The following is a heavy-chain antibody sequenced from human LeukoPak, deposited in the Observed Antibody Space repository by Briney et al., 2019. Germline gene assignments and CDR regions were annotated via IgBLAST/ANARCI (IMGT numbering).Heavy chain of an antibody. CDR3: ARDRRGYNYGPFDY. CDR1: GGSFSGYY. Sequence: QSSETLSLTCAVYGGSFSGYYWNWIRQPPGKGLEWVSYISSSGSNIDYADSVKGRFTISRDNAKNSLYLQMNSLRDEDTAVYSCARDRRGYNYGPFDYWGQGTLVTVSS. CDR2: ISSSGSNI. D-gene: IGHD5-18*01. V-gene: IGHV3-48*02. J-gene: IGHJ4*02.